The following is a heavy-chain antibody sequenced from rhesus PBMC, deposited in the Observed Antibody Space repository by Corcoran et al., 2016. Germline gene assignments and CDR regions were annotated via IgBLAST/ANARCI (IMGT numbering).Heavy chain of an antibody. V-gene: IGHV3-183*02. Sequence: DVQLVESGGGLVQRGGSLRICCEASGFTLRDYVLHGVRQAPGKGLEWVSTISNIGTTVDYADSGKGRFTVPRDNAKNSLSLQMNSLRAEDTAVYYCSRDDYRSSWGQGVLITVSS. CDR3: SRDDYRSS. CDR1: GFTLRDYV. CDR2: ISNIGTTV. J-gene: IGHJ4*01. D-gene: IGHD4-29*01.